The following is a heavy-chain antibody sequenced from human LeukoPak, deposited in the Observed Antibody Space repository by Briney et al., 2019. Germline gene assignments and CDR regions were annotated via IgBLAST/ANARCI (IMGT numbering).Heavy chain of an antibody. V-gene: IGHV5-51*01. Sequence: GESLKISCKGSGYSFTSYWIGWVRQMPGKGLEWMGIIYPGDSDTTYSPSFQGQVTISADKSISTAYLQWSSLKASDTAMYYCARQFEYSSSSEDYWGQGTLVTVSS. J-gene: IGHJ4*02. D-gene: IGHD6-6*01. CDR1: GYSFTSYW. CDR3: ARQFEYSSSSEDY. CDR2: IYPGDSDT.